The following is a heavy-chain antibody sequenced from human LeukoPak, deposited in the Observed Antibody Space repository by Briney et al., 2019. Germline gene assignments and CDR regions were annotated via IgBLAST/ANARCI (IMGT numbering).Heavy chain of an antibody. D-gene: IGHD3-16*02. CDR3: ARGGGDYDYVWGSYRYTPNFDY. CDR1: GFTFSGAW. V-gene: IGHV3-7*01. CDR2: IREDGTEK. Sequence: GGSLRPSCTASGFTFSGAWMTWVRQAPGKGLEWVANIREDGTEKNYVDSVKGRFTISRDNAKNSLYLQMNSLRAEDTAVYYCARGGGDYDYVWGSYRYTPNFDYWGQGTLVTVSS. J-gene: IGHJ4*02.